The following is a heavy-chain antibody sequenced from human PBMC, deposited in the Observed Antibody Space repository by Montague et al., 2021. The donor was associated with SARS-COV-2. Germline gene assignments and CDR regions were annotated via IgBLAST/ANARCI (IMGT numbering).Heavy chain of an antibody. CDR3: ASRGGHVILRTLEGDFDP. D-gene: IGHD3-9*01. CDR1: GGSINSSNC. V-gene: IGHV4/OR15-8*01. CDR2: IIHSGSR. J-gene: IGHJ5*02. Sequence: SETPSLTCAVSGGSINSSNCWWWVSQPPGKGLEWSGEIIHSGSRNYNPSFYSRVTRSADKFRNQCSLKLTFVAAADTAVYYCASRGGHVILRTLEGDFDPWGQGTLVTVSS.